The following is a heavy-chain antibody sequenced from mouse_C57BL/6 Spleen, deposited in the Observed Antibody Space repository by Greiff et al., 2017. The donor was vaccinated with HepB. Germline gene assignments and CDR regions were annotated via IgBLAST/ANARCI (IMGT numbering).Heavy chain of an antibody. J-gene: IGHJ4*01. V-gene: IGHV2-6*01. CDR2: IWGVGST. Sequence: VQLQQSGPGLVAPSQSLSITCTVSGFSLTSYGVDWVRQSPGKGLEWLGVIWGVGSTNYNSALKSRLSISKDNSKSQVFLKMNSLQTDDTAMYYCARHYDYDSYYAMDYWGQGTSVTVSS. D-gene: IGHD2-4*01. CDR3: ARHYDYDSYYAMDY. CDR1: GFSLTSYG.